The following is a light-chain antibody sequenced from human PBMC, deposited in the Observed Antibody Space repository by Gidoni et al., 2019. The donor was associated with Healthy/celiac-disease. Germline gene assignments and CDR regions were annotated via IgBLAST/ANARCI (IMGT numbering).Light chain of an antibody. J-gene: IGKJ1*01. CDR2: AAS. CDR1: QSISSY. CDR3: QQSYSTPRT. V-gene: IGKV1-39*01. Sequence: DIQMTQSPSSLSASVGERVTITCRASQSISSYLNWYQQKPGKAPKLLIYAASSLQSGVPSRFSGSGSGTDFTLTISSLQPEDFATYYCQQSYSTPRTCGQGTKVEIK.